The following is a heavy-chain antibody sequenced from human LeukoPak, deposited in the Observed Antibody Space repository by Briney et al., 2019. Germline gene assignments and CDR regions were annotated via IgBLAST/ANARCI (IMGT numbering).Heavy chain of an antibody. CDR3: ARGLTAPREGLRKYLQH. CDR1: GGSFSGYY. Sequence: SETLSLTCAVYGGSFSGYYWSWIRQPPGKGLEWIGEINHSGSTNYNPSLKSRVTISVDTSKNQFSLKLSSVTAADTAVYYCARGLTAPREGLRKYLQHWGQGTLITVSS. CDR2: INHSGST. D-gene: IGHD5-18*01. J-gene: IGHJ1*01. V-gene: IGHV4-34*01.